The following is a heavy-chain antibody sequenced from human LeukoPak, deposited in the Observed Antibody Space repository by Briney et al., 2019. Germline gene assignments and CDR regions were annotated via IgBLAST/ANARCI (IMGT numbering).Heavy chain of an antibody. CDR2: ISYDGSNK. CDR3: ARAGSSGYFDY. V-gene: IGHV3-30*01. CDR1: GFTFSSYA. D-gene: IGHD3-10*01. J-gene: IGHJ4*02. Sequence: GGSLRLSCAASGFTFSSYAMHWVRQAPGKGLEGVAVISYDGSNKYYADSVKGRFTISRDNSKNTLYLQMNSLRAEDTAVYYCARAGSSGYFDYWGQGTLVTVSS.